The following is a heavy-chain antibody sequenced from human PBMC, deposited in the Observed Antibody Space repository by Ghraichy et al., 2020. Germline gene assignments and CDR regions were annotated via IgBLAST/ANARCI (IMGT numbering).Heavy chain of an antibody. V-gene: IGHV4-59*08. CDR1: GGSISSYY. D-gene: IGHD5-18*01. Sequence: SETLSLTCTVSGGSISSYYWSWIRQPPGKGLEWIGYIYYSGSTNYNPSLKSRVTISVDTSKNQFSLKLSSVTAADTAVYYCARHPGERGYSYGHFDYWGQGTLVTVSS. CDR2: IYYSGST. J-gene: IGHJ4*02. CDR3: ARHPGERGYSYGHFDY.